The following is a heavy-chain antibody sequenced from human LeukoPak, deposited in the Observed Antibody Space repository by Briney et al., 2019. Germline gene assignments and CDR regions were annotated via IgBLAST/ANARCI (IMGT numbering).Heavy chain of an antibody. D-gene: IGHD3-10*01. CDR1: GGSFSGYY. CDR2: INDIGNT. Sequence: SETLSLTCAVYGGSFSGYYWSWIRQPPGKGLEWIGEINDIGNTNYYPSLRSRVTISVDTSKDQFSLSLTSATAADTAVYFCARLGSVGYYNYQYMDIWGNGTTVTVSS. V-gene: IGHV4-34*01. CDR3: ARLGSVGYYNYQYMDI. J-gene: IGHJ6*03.